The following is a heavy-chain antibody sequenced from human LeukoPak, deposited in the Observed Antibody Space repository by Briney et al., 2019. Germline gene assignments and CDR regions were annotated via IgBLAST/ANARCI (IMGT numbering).Heavy chain of an antibody. D-gene: IGHD1-1*01. CDR1: GDSVSSNNVA. V-gene: IGHV6-1*01. CDR2: TYSRSKWYN. CDR3: ARVDDGAFDY. Sequence: SQTLSLTCAISGDSVSSNNVAWNWIRQSPSRGLEWLGRTYSRSKWYNDYAVSVKSRITINPDTSKNQFSLQLNSVTPEDTAVYFCARVDDGAFDYWGQGTLVTVSS. J-gene: IGHJ4*02.